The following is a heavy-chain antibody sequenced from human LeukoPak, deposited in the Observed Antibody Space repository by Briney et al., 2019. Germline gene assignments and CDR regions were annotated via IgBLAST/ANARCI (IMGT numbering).Heavy chain of an antibody. V-gene: IGHV3-11*04. CDR2: ISSSGSTI. Sequence: GGSLRLSCAASGFTFDDYGMSWIRQAPGKGLEWVSYISSSGSTIYYADSVKGRFTISRDNAKNSLYLQMNSLRAEDTAVYYCAREPFYSNYFDYWGQGTLVTVSS. D-gene: IGHD4-11*01. CDR3: AREPFYSNYFDY. J-gene: IGHJ4*02. CDR1: GFTFDDYG.